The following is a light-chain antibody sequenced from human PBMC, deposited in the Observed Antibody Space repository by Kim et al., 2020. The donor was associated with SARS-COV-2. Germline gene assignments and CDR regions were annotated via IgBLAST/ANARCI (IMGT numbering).Light chain of an antibody. CDR1: NIGSKS. V-gene: IGLV3-21*04. J-gene: IGLJ2*01. CDR3: QAGDRSSDHVV. Sequence: SYELTQPPSVSVAPGKTARITCGGNNIGSKSVHWYQQKPGQAPVLVIYYDSDRPSGIPERFSGSNSGNTATLTISRVEAGDEADYYCQAGDRSSDHVVFG. CDR2: YDS.